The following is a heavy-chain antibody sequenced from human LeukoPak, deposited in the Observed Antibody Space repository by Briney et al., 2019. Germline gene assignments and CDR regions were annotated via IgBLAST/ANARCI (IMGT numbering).Heavy chain of an antibody. Sequence: PTGGSLRLSCAASGFTFSSYAMSWVRRGPGKGLEWVSAISGSGSSTYYADSVKGRFTISRDNSKNMLYLQMNSLRAEDTAVYYCAKSWEQGWLARGPAFDIWGQGTMVTVSS. CDR2: ISGSGSST. CDR3: AKSWEQGWLARGPAFDI. CDR1: GFTFSSYA. D-gene: IGHD5-24*01. J-gene: IGHJ3*02. V-gene: IGHV3-23*01.